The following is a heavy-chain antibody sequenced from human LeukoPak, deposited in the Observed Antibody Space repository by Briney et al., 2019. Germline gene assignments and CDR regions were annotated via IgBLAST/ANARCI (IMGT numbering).Heavy chain of an antibody. CDR2: IYINGST. D-gene: IGHD4-17*01. Sequence: SETLSLTCTVSGGSISSSVYYWGWIRQPAGKGLEWIGRIYINGSTIYNPSLKSRVTISVDTSKNQFSLKLSSVTAADTAVYYCAYGDYWGKVYWGQGTLVTVSS. CDR3: AYGDYWGKVY. V-gene: IGHV4-61*02. CDR1: GGSISSSVYY. J-gene: IGHJ4*02.